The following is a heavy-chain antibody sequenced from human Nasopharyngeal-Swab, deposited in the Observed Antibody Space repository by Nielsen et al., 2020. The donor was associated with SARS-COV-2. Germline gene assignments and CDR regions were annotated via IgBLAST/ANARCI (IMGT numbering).Heavy chain of an antibody. D-gene: IGHD4-17*01. CDR2: IYPGNSDT. J-gene: IGHJ3*01. CDR3: ARQRTTLTLGRAFDL. CDR1: GHSFSNYW. Sequence: GGSLRLSCKGFGHSFSNYWFAWVRQMPGKGLEWMGIIYPGNSDTRYSPSFQGQVTISADKSISTAYLQWSSLRAPDTAIYYCARQRTTLTLGRAFDLWGQGTMVTVSS. V-gene: IGHV5-51*01.